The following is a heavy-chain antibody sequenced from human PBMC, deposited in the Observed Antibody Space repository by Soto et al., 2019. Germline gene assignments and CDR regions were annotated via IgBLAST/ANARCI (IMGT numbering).Heavy chain of an antibody. CDR2: MNPNSGNT. Sequence: ASVKVSFKASGYTFTSYDINWVRQATGQGLEWMGWMNPNSGNTGYAQKFQGRVTMTRNTSISTAYMELSSLRSEDTAVYYCARAGQHSSGYYYHDYWGQGTLVTVSS. CDR3: ARAGQHSSGYYYHDY. D-gene: IGHD3-22*01. CDR1: GYTFTSYD. V-gene: IGHV1-8*01. J-gene: IGHJ4*02.